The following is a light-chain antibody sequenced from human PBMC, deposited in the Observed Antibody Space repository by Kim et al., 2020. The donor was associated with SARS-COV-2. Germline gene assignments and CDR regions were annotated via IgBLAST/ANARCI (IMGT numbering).Light chain of an antibody. CDR2: RNN. V-gene: IGLV1-47*01. CDR3: AAWDDSLSGYV. Sequence: GQRVTSSCSGSSSNIGTNSVYWYQQLPGTTAKLLMSRNNQRPSGVPDRFSGSKSGTSASLAISGLRSEDEANYYCAAWDDSLSGYVFGTGTKVTVL. CDR1: SSNIGTNS. J-gene: IGLJ1*01.